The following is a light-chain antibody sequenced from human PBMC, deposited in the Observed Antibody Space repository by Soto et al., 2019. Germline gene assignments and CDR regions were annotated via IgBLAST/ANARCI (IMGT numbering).Light chain of an antibody. CDR2: KAS. Sequence: DIQMTQSPTSLSASVGDTVTLTCRTSQGISEYLAWYQQKPGKVPKLLICKASTLKSGVPSRFSGSGSGTEFTLTISSLQSEDFAVYYCQQYNNWPITFGQGTRLEIK. J-gene: IGKJ5*01. CDR1: QGISEY. V-gene: IGKV1-5*03. CDR3: QQYNNWPIT.